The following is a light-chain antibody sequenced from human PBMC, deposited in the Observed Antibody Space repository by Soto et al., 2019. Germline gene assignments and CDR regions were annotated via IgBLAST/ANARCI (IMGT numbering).Light chain of an antibody. Sequence: IVLTHSPDSLAVSLGQRATINCNSSQSVLYSSNNKNYLAWYQQKPGQPPKLLIYWASTRESGVPDRFSGSGSGTDFTLTISSLQAEDVAVYYCQQYYSTPSWTFGQGAKV. V-gene: IGKV4-1*01. CDR1: QSVLYSSNNKNY. CDR3: QQYYSTPSWT. CDR2: WAS. J-gene: IGKJ1*01.